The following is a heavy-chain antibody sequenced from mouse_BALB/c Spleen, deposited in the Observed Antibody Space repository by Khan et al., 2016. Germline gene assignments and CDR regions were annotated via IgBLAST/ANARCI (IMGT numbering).Heavy chain of an antibody. J-gene: IGHJ2*01. CDR3: ARYFGYYFDY. Sequence: QIQLVQSGPELKKPGETVKISCKASGYTFTNYGMNWVKQAPGKGLKWMGWINTNTGEPTYAEEFKGRFAFSLENSASTAYLQINNLKNEDTATYFCARYFGYYFDYWGQGTTLTVSS. CDR1: GYTFTNYG. V-gene: IGHV9-3*02. CDR2: INTNTGEP. D-gene: IGHD1-2*01.